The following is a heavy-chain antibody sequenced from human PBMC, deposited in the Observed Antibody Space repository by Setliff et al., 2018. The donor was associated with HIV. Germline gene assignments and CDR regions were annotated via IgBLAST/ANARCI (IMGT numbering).Heavy chain of an antibody. D-gene: IGHD3-3*01. CDR2: INHSGST. Sequence: TSETLSLTCAVYGGSFSGYYWSWARQPPGKGLEWIGEINHSGSTNYNPSLKSRVTISIDASKNQFSLKLSSVTAADTAVYYCARAIWSDYLYYFDCWGQGTLVTVSS. J-gene: IGHJ4*02. V-gene: IGHV4-34*01. CDR1: GGSFSGYY. CDR3: ARAIWSDYLYYFDC.